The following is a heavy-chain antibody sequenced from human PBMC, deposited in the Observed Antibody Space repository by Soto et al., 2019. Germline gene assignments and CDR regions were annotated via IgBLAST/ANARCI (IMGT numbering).Heavy chain of an antibody. CDR1: GDSMSGHY. J-gene: IGHJ4*02. D-gene: IGHD2-2*01. CDR3: AKRPAAIRAFDY. Sequence: SETLSLTCSVSGDSMSGHYWNWLRQPPGKGLEWIGYIYYSGSTNYNPSLKSRVTISVDTSKNQFSLKLSSVTAADTAVYYCAKRPAAIRAFDYWGQGTLVTVSS. CDR2: IYYSGST. V-gene: IGHV4-59*11.